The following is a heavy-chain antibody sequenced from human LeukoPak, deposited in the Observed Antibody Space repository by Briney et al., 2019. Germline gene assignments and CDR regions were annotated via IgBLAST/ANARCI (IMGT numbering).Heavy chain of an antibody. CDR3: TTDSAAY. CDR2: VKRKIDGETT. V-gene: IGHV3-15*01. J-gene: IGHJ4*02. Sequence: GGSLRFSCAASGFTFRTAGWTGFGRAPGRGLEWVGRVKRKIDGETTDYAAPVKGRFAISRDDTKNTVYLQMNSLKTEDTAVYYCTTDSAAYWGQGTLVTVSS. CDR1: GFTFRTAG.